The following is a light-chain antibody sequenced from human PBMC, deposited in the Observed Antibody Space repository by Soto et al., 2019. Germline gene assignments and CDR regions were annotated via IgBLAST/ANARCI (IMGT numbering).Light chain of an antibody. J-gene: IGLJ3*02. V-gene: IGLV1-40*01. CDR2: GNS. CDR3: HSYDSSLSGWV. Sequence: QSVLTQPPSVSGAPGQRVTISCTGSSSNIGAGYDGHWYQQLPGTAPKLLIYGNSNRPSGVPDRFSGSKSGTSASLAITGLRAEDEADYYCHSYDSSLSGWVFGGGTKLTVL. CDR1: SSNIGAGYD.